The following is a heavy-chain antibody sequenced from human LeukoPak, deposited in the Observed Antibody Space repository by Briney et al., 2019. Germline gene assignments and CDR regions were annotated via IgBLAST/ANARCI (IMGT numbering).Heavy chain of an antibody. Sequence: GGSLRLSCAASGFTVSSNYMSWVRQAPGKGLEWVSVIYSGGSTYYADSVKGRFTISRDNSKNTLYLQMNSLRAEDTAVYYCARSGDCSSTSCYHRWYMDVWGKGTTVTVSS. CDR2: IYSGGST. D-gene: IGHD2-2*01. CDR3: ARSGDCSSTSCYHRWYMDV. V-gene: IGHV3-53*01. J-gene: IGHJ6*03. CDR1: GFTVSSNY.